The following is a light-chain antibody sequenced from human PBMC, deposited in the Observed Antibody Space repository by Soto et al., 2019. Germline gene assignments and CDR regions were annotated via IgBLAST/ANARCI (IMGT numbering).Light chain of an antibody. V-gene: IGLV2-14*01. CDR2: DVI. Sequence: QSALTQPASVSGSPGQSITISCTGSDRDVGGYNYVSWYQHHPGKAPKLIIYDVINRPSGISNRFSGSKSGGTATLTISGLQAEDEADYYCMSYSSTFTLDVFGTGTKVTVL. J-gene: IGLJ1*01. CDR1: DRDVGGYNY. CDR3: MSYSSTFTLDV.